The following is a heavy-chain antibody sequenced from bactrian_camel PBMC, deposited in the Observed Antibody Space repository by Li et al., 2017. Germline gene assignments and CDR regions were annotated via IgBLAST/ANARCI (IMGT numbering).Heavy chain of an antibody. D-gene: IGHD2*01. CDR2: IDGEDIH. CDR1: GFMYESFC. J-gene: IGHJ4*01. V-gene: IGHV3S63*01. CDR3: AADLGWCGSRPLQREFRN. Sequence: VQLVESGGGSVQAGGSLRLSCQYSGFMYESFCMAWFRQAPGKDREGVAYIDGEDIHSYAESVKGRFTISHVNANNTLHLQMNSLKAEDTAVYYCAADLGWCGSRPLQREFRNWGQGTQVTVS.